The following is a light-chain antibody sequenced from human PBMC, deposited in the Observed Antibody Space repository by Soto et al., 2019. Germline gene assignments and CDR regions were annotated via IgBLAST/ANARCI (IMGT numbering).Light chain of an antibody. V-gene: IGKV3D-15*01. CDR2: AAS. Sequence: EIVLTQSPGTLYLSPGERATLSCRASQSVSSNYLAWYQQKRGQAPRLLIYAASARATGIPDRFSGSGSGTEFTLTISSLQSEDIAVYSCQHYNNWPWTFGQGTKVEIK. J-gene: IGKJ1*01. CDR1: QSVSSN. CDR3: QHYNNWPWT.